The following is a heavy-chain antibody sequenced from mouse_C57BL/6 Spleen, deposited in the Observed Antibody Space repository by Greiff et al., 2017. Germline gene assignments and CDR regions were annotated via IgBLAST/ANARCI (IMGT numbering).Heavy chain of an antibody. CDR2: ISYSGST. Sequence: VQLQQSGPGMVKPSQSLSLTCTVTGYSITSGYDWHWIRHFPGNKLEWMGYISYSGSTNYNPSLKSRISITHDTSKNHFFLKLNSVTTEDTATYYCARGVLAWFAYWGQGTLVTVSA. CDR1: GYSITSGYD. J-gene: IGHJ3*01. V-gene: IGHV3-1*01. D-gene: IGHD5-1*01. CDR3: ARGVLAWFAY.